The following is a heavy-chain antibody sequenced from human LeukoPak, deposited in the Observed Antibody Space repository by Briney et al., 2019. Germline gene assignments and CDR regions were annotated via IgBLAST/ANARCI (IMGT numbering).Heavy chain of an antibody. CDR3: ARCGGSLFDY. CDR2: IYYSGST. D-gene: IGHD2-15*01. J-gene: IGHJ4*02. CDR1: GGSISSSSYY. Sequence: PSETLSLTCTVSGGSISSSSYYWGWIRQPPGKGLEWIGSIYYSGSTYYNPSLKSRVTISVDTSKNQFSLKLSSVTAADTAVYYCARCGGSLFDYWGQGTLVTVSS. V-gene: IGHV4-39*01.